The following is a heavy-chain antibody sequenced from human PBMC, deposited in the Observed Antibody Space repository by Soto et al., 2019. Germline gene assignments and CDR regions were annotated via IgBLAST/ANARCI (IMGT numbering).Heavy chain of an antibody. CDR3: ARVPAAMQRGFDY. CDR1: GGSISSGGYY. D-gene: IGHD2-2*01. Sequence: SATLSLTCTVSGGSISSGGYYWSWIRQHPGKGLEWIGYIYYSGSTYYNPSLKSRVTISVDTSKNQFSLKLSSVTAADTAVYYCARVPAAMQRGFDYWGQGTLVTVSS. CDR2: IYYSGST. J-gene: IGHJ4*02. V-gene: IGHV4-31*03.